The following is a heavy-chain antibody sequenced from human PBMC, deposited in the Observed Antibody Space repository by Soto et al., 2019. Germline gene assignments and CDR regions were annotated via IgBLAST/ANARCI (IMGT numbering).Heavy chain of an antibody. CDR1: GFTFSSYA. Sequence: GGSLRLSCAASGFTFSSYAMSWVRQAPGKGREWASAISGSGGSTYYADSVKGRFTISRDNSKNTLYLQMNSLRAEDTAVYYCAKALIRDYFDYWGQGTLVTVSS. D-gene: IGHD3-3*02. CDR3: AKALIRDYFDY. CDR2: ISGSGGST. J-gene: IGHJ4*02. V-gene: IGHV3-23*01.